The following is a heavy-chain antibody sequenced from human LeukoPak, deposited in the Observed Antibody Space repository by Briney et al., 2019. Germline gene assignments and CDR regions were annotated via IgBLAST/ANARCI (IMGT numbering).Heavy chain of an antibody. Sequence: GGSLRLSCAASGFTFSSYSMNWVRQAPGKGLEWVSYISSSSSTIYYADSVKGRFTISRDNAKNSLYLQMNSLRAEDTAVYYCTRAYCSGGSCYLTRFDYWGQGTLVTVSS. CDR3: TRAYCSGGSCYLTRFDY. V-gene: IGHV3-48*01. D-gene: IGHD2-15*01. J-gene: IGHJ4*02. CDR1: GFTFSSYS. CDR2: ISSSSSTI.